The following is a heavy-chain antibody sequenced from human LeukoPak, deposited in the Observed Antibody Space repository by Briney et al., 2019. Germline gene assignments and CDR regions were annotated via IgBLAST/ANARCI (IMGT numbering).Heavy chain of an antibody. CDR1: GFSFNTYN. CDR2: VSSSSTYI. J-gene: IGHJ3*01. CDR3: ARTIYYYESTSYFSDAFDV. V-gene: IGHV3-21*01. D-gene: IGHD3-22*01. Sequence: GGSLRLSCAASGFSFNTYNMNWVRQAPGKGLEWVSSVSSSSTYIYYQDSVKGRFTISRDDAKNSLYLEMDSLRAEDTAVYYCARTIYYYESTSYFSDAFDVWGQGTMVTVSS.